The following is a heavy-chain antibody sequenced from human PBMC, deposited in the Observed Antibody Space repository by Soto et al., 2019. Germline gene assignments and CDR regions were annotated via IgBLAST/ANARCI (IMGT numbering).Heavy chain of an antibody. CDR2: TYYRFKWHN. Sequence: PSQTLELTCAISGDNVSRNSAAWNWIRQSPSRGLEWLGRTYYRFKWHNDYAVSVKSRITIKPDTSKNQFSLQLNSVTPEDTAVYFCASRHSGYTENWGQGTLVTVSA. J-gene: IGHJ4*02. CDR1: GDNVSRNSAA. D-gene: IGHD5-12*01. CDR3: ASRHSGYTEN. V-gene: IGHV6-1*01.